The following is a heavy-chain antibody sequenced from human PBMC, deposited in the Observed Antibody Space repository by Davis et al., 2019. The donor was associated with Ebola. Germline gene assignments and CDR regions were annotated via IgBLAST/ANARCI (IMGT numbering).Heavy chain of an antibody. V-gene: IGHV3-23*01. CDR2: ITSSGDKT. Sequence: GESLKISCAASGFTFSSYTMNWVRQAPGKGLGWVSSITSSGDKTYYADSVRGRFTISRDNSKNTLYLQMNSLRAEDTAVYYCARETYYYDSSGYYQGMDVWGQGTTVTVSS. CDR3: ARETYYYDSSGYYQGMDV. CDR1: GFTFSSYT. D-gene: IGHD3-22*01. J-gene: IGHJ6*02.